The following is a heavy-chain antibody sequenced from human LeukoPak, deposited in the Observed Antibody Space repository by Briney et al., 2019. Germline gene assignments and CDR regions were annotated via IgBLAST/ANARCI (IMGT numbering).Heavy chain of an antibody. D-gene: IGHD3-3*01. CDR2: IYHSGST. CDR3: ARVFKYDFWSGYYTGFDY. Sequence: SETLSLTCAVSGGSISSSNWWSWVRQPSGKGLEWIGEIYHSGSTNYNPSLKSRVTISVDKSKNQFSLKLSSVTAADTAVYYCARVFKYDFWSGYYTGFDYWGQGTLVTVSS. J-gene: IGHJ4*02. V-gene: IGHV4-4*02. CDR1: GGSISSSNW.